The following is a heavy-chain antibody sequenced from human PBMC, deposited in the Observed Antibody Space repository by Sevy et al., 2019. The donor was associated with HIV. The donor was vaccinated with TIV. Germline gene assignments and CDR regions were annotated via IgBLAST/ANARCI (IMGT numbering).Heavy chain of an antibody. J-gene: IGHJ5*02. D-gene: IGHD6-13*01. CDR1: GGSISSYY. V-gene: IGHV4-59*13. Sequence: SETLSLTCTVSGGSISSYYWIWIRQPPGKGLEWIGYIYYSGSTNYNPSLKSRVTISVDTSKNQFSLKLSSVTAADTAVYYCARALRYSRGVWFDPWGQGTLVTVSS. CDR3: ARALRYSRGVWFDP. CDR2: IYYSGST.